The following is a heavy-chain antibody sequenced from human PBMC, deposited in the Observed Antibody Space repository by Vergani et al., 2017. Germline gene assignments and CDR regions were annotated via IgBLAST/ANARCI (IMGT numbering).Heavy chain of an antibody. D-gene: IGHD3-16*02. CDR1: GYTFTSYG. J-gene: IGHJ4*02. CDR2: ISAYNGNT. CDR3: ARVVTDYDYVWGSYRYMDYFDY. V-gene: IGHV1-18*01. Sequence: QVQLVQSGAEVKKPGASVKVSCKASGYTFTSYGISWVRQAPGQGLEWMGWISAYNGNTNYAQKLQGRVTMTTDTSTSTAYMELRSLRFDDTAVYYCARVVTDYDYVWGSYRYMDYFDYWGQGTLVTVSS.